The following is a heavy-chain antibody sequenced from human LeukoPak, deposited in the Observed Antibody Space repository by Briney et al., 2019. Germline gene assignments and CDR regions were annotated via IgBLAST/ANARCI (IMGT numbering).Heavy chain of an antibody. Sequence: GASVKVSCKASGYTFTSYYMHWVRQAPGQGLEWMGIINPSGGSTNYAQKLQGRVTMTTDTSTSTAYMELRSLRSDDTAVYYCARTNDFWSGYKYNWFDPWGQGTLVTVSS. J-gene: IGHJ5*02. D-gene: IGHD3-3*01. V-gene: IGHV1-46*01. CDR1: GYTFTSYY. CDR2: INPSGGST. CDR3: ARTNDFWSGYKYNWFDP.